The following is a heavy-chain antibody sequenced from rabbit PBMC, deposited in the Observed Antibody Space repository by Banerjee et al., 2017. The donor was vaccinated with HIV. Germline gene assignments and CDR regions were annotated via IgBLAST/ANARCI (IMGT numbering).Heavy chain of an antibody. CDR3: ARDLAGVIGWNFNL. D-gene: IGHD4-1*01. J-gene: IGHJ4*01. V-gene: IGHV1S45*01. CDR2: IDAGRSGNT. CDR1: GFDLSTYYS. Sequence: QEQLEESGGDLVKPEGSLTLTCTASGFDLSTYYSICWVRQAPGKGLEWIACIDAGRSGNTYYASWAKGRFTISKTSSTTVTLQMTSLTAADTATYLCARDLAGVIGWNFNLWGQGTLVTVS.